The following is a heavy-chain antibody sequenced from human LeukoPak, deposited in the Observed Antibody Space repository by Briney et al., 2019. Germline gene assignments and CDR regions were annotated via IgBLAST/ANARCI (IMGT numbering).Heavy chain of an antibody. D-gene: IGHD2-8*01. V-gene: IGHV1-46*01. Sequence: ASVKVSCKASGYTFTSYYMQWLRQAPGQGLEWRGMINPSGGSTSYAKKFQGRVTMTRDTSTSTVYMELSSLRSEDTAVYYCAREMGQPARYYFDYWGQGTLVTVSS. CDR2: INPSGGST. CDR3: AREMGQPARYYFDY. J-gene: IGHJ4*02. CDR1: GYTFTSYY.